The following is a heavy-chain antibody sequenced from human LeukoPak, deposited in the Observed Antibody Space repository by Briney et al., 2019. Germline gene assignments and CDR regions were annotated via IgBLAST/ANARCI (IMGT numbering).Heavy chain of an antibody. J-gene: IGHJ4*02. V-gene: IGHV1-69*06. Sequence: ASVKVSCKASGGTFSSYAISWVRQAPGQGLEWMGGIIPIFGTANYAQKFQGRVTITADKSTSTAYMELSSLRSDDTAVYYCARDSTYYYDSSGYHSLDYWGQGTLVTVSS. CDR1: GGTFSSYA. CDR3: ARDSTYYYDSSGYHSLDY. D-gene: IGHD3-22*01. CDR2: IIPIFGTA.